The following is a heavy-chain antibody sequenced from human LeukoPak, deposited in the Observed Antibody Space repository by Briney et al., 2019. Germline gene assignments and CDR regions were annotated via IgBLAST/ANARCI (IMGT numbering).Heavy chain of an antibody. CDR3: ARGTMTTVTYYFDY. Sequence: SETLSLTCAVYGGSFSGYYCSWIRQPPGKGLEWIGEINHSGSTNYNPSLKSRVTISVDTSKNQFSLKLSAVTAADTAVCYCARGTMTTVTYYFDYWGQGTLVTVSS. CDR2: INHSGST. CDR1: GGSFSGYY. D-gene: IGHD4-17*01. V-gene: IGHV4-34*01. J-gene: IGHJ4*02.